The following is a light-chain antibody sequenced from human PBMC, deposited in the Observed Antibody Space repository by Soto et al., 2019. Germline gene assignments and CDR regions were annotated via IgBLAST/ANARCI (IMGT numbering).Light chain of an antibody. Sequence: QSALTQPPSASGSPGQSVTISCTGTISDIGTYYYVSWYQQLPGTAPKLLIYRNNQRPSGVPDRFSGSKSGTSASLAISGLRSDDEADYYCAAWDDSLSVVFGGGTQLTVL. CDR2: RNN. CDR1: ISDIGTYYY. CDR3: AAWDDSLSVV. J-gene: IGLJ2*01. V-gene: IGLV1-47*01.